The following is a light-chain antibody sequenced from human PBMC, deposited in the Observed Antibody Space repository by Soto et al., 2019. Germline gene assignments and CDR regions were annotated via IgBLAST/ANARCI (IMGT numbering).Light chain of an antibody. Sequence: DIRVTQPNPTMSASYRDRVKITCRASQTITTWMAWYQQKPGKAPKLLIYKASSLESGVPSRFSGSGSGTDFTLTISCLQSEDFATYYCQQYYSYPWTFGQGTKVDIK. CDR1: QTITTW. V-gene: IGKV1-5*03. CDR3: QQYYSYPWT. CDR2: KAS. J-gene: IGKJ1*01.